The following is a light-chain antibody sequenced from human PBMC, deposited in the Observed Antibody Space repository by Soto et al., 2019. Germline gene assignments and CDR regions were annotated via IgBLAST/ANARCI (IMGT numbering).Light chain of an antibody. CDR1: EDISSA. V-gene: IGKV1-9*01. CDR2: AAS. Sequence: QLNHSPPFLSASVGDRVTITCRAGEDISSALAWYQQKPGKAPQLLIYAASTLQSGVPSRFSGSGSGTDFTLTISSLQPEDFATYYCQQLNSYLITFGQGTRLEIK. J-gene: IGKJ5*01. CDR3: QQLNSYLIT.